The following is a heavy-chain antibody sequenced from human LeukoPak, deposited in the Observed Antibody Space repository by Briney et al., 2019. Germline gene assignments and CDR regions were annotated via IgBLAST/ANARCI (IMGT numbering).Heavy chain of an antibody. J-gene: IGHJ4*02. CDR3: VTGLSSGYYSPLDY. V-gene: IGHV3-23*01. CDR2: ISGSGGST. D-gene: IGHD3-22*01. Sequence: GGSLRLSRAASGFTLRRYAISWGRQAPGKGLEWGSVISGSGGSTYYADSVRGRFTISCDNSKNTLYLQMNTLTDADTVVYSCVTGLSSGYYSPLDYWGQGSLVTVSA. CDR1: GFTLRRYA.